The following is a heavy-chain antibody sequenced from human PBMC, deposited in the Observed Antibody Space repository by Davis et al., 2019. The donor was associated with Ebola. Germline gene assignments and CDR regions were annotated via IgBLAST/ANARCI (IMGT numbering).Heavy chain of an antibody. CDR2: IYYSGST. Sequence: SETLSLTCAVYGGSFSGYYWSWIRQPPGKGLEWIGYIYYSGSTNYNPSLKSRVTISVDTSKNQFSLKLSSVTAADTAVYYCARGEYSSGEDYWGQGTLVTVSS. CDR1: GGSFSGYY. V-gene: IGHV4-59*01. J-gene: IGHJ4*02. D-gene: IGHD6-19*01. CDR3: ARGEYSSGEDY.